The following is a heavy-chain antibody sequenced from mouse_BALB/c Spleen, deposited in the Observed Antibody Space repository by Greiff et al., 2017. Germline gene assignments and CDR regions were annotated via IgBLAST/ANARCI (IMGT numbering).Heavy chain of an antibody. V-gene: IGHV14-3*02. Sequence: VQLQQSGAELVRSGASVKLSCTASGFNIKDYYMHWVKQRPEQGLEWIGRIDPANGNTKYDPKFQGKATITADTSSNTAYLQLSSLTSEDTAVYYCASGGYGWFAYWGQGTLVTVSA. J-gene: IGHJ3*01. CDR2: IDPANGNT. CDR3: ASGGYGWFAY. CDR1: GFNIKDYY. D-gene: IGHD1-1*01.